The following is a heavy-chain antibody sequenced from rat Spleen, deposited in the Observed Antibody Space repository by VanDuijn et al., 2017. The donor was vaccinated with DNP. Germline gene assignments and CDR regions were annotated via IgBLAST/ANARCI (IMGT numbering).Heavy chain of an antibody. Sequence: EVQLVESGRGLVQPGRSVKPICSATGFTFLDYYMVWVRQPPTQGLEWLAAIRYDGVRTYCRESVKGRFTIFRDYVKSSLYLQMDSLRSEDTATYYCTTARYDGTYYYGYFDYWGQGVMVTVSS. D-gene: IGHD1-12*02. CDR2: IRYDGVRT. CDR1: GFTFLDYY. CDR3: TTARYDGTYYYGYFDY. V-gene: IGHV5-20*01. J-gene: IGHJ2*01.